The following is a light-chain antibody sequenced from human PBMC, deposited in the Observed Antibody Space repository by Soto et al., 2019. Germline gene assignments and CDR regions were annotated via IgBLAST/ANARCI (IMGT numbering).Light chain of an antibody. CDR2: EGH. J-gene: IGLJ1*01. Sequence: QSALAQHASVSESPGQSITISCTGTSGFVGRFSLVSWYQQHPGQAPKVMISEGHRRPSGVPEHFSGSTSVNSASLTISGLQADDEADYYCCLYIGATTYVFGTGTKVTVL. CDR3: CLYIGATTYV. CDR1: SGFVGRFSL. V-gene: IGLV2-23*01.